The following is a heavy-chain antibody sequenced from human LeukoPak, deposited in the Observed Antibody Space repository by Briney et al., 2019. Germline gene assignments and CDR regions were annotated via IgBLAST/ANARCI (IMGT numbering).Heavy chain of an antibody. CDR1: GLYFDSHA. V-gene: IGHV3-30*04. CDR2: ISYTGGNE. Sequence: GGSLRLSCAASGLYFDSHAMHWVRQAPGKGLEWVAFISYTGGNEYYADSVKGRFTISRDNSKNTLYLQMNSLRAEDTAVYYCAKTHLGYYDFWSGWGSISLFGWFDPWGQGTLVTVSS. CDR3: AKTHLGYYDFWSGWGSISLFGWFDP. J-gene: IGHJ5*02. D-gene: IGHD3-3*01.